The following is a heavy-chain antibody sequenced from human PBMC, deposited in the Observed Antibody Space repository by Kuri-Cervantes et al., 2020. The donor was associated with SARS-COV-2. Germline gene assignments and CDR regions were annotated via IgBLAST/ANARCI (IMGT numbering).Heavy chain of an antibody. CDR1: GGSFSGYY. D-gene: IGHD5-12*01. V-gene: IGHV4-34*01. Sequence: ESLKISCAVYGGSFSGYYWSWLRQPPGKGLEWIGEINHSGSTNYNPSLKSRVTISVDTSKNQFSLKLSSVTAADTAVYYCARGGRNSGYQEPDDYWGQGTLVTVSS. J-gene: IGHJ4*02. CDR3: ARGGRNSGYQEPDDY. CDR2: INHSGST.